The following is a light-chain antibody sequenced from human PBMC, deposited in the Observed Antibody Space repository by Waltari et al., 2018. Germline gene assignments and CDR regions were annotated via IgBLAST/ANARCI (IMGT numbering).Light chain of an antibody. Sequence: QSVLTQPPSVSAAPGQKVTISCSGSSSNIGNNYVSWYQQLPGTAPKLLIYDNTTRPSGIPYLFSGSKSVTSATLGITGLQTGDEAYYYCGAWDSSLSVYVFGTGTKVTV. CDR3: GAWDSSLSVYV. CDR1: SSNIGNNY. J-gene: IGLJ1*01. V-gene: IGLV1-51*01. CDR2: DNT.